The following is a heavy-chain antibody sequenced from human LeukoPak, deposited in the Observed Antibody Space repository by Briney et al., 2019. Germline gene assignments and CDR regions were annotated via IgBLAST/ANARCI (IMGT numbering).Heavy chain of an antibody. Sequence: PSETLSLTCTVSGGSIRSGSYYWSWIRQPAGKGLEWIGHIYTRGTTNYNPSVKSRVTVSLDTSKNQISLKLSSVTAADTAIYYCASVYTVMGATTVDHYHYYMDVWGKETTVTVSS. CDR2: IYTRGTT. CDR3: ASVYTVMGATTVDHYHYYMDV. D-gene: IGHD5-18*01. J-gene: IGHJ6*03. V-gene: IGHV4-61*09. CDR1: GGSIRSGSYY.